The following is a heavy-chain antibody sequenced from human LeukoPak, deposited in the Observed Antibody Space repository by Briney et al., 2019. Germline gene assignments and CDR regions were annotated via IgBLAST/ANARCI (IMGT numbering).Heavy chain of an antibody. J-gene: IGHJ6*03. V-gene: IGHV3-21*01. D-gene: IGHD6-19*01. CDR1: GFTFSSYS. CDR2: ISSSSSYI. CDR3: ARHGSGWPYYMDV. Sequence: GGSLRLSCAASGFTFSSYSMNWVRQAPGKGLEWVSSISSSSSYIYYADSVKGRSTISRDNAKNSLYLQMNSLRAEDTAVYYCARHGSGWPYYMDVWGKGTTVTVSS.